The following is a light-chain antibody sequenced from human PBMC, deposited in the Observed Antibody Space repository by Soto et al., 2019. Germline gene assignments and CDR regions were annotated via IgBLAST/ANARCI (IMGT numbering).Light chain of an antibody. CDR3: QHYHSYSEA. V-gene: IGKV1-39*01. J-gene: IGKJ1*01. Sequence: DIHMTQSPSPLSASVVGIGTITFLASQSISSYLNWYQQKPGKAPKLLISTASTLQSGVPSRFSGSGSGTEFTLTISSLQPHDFATYYCQHYHSYSEAFGQGTKVDIK. CDR2: TAS. CDR1: QSISSY.